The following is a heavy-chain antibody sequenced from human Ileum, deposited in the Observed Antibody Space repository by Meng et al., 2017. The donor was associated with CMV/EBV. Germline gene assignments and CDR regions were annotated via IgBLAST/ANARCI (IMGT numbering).Heavy chain of an antibody. CDR2: ISSSGST. Sequence: QGQLQASGPGRVKPSEALSLTCTVSGGSILSYYWIWIRPPAGKGLEWMGRISSSGSTNYNPSLKSRVNMSVHTPKKQFSLKLSSVTAADTAVYYCVRDHGSSSWFFYWGQGTLVTVSS. CDR1: GGSILSYY. V-gene: IGHV4-4*07. J-gene: IGHJ4*02. D-gene: IGHD6-13*01. CDR3: VRDHGSSSWFFY.